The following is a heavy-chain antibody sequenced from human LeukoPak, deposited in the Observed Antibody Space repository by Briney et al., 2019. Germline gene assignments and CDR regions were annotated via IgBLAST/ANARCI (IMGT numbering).Heavy chain of an antibody. CDR2: IYSGGST. CDR1: GFSLSSYA. Sequence: GGSLRPSCEASGFSLSSYAFHWVRQAPGKGLEWVSVIYSGGSTYYADSVKGRFTISRDNSKNTLYLQMNSLRAEDTAVYYCARGNTVVDAFDIWGQGTMVTVSS. D-gene: IGHD4-17*01. V-gene: IGHV3-66*01. CDR3: ARGNTVVDAFDI. J-gene: IGHJ3*02.